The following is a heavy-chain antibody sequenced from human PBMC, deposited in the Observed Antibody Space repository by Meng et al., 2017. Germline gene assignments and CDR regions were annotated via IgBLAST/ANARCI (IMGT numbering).Heavy chain of an antibody. CDR2: INPKSGDT. Sequence: GELWTSGAGAQKPGASGKVLCKPSDSNFPDYVIPWVRRAPGQGLEWMGRINPKSGDTHYAQKFQARVTMTGDTSISTAYMELSGLRSDDTAMYYCARDEDISAAGKLFGDYWGQGTLVTVSS. V-gene: IGHV1-2*06. CDR1: DSNFPDYV. CDR3: ARDEDISAAGKLFGDY. J-gene: IGHJ4*02. D-gene: IGHD6-25*01.